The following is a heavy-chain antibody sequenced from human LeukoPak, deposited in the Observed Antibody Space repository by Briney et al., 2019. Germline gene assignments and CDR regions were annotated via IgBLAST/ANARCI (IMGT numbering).Heavy chain of an antibody. D-gene: IGHD5-24*01. V-gene: IGHV3-30-3*01. CDR2: ISYDGSNK. J-gene: IGHJ4*02. CDR1: GFTFSSYA. CDR3: ARGDGYPGPFDY. Sequence: GGSLRLSCAASGFTFSSYAMHWVRQAPGKGLEWVAVISYDGSNKYYADSVKGRFTISRDNSKNTLYLQMNSLRAEDTAVYYCARGDGYPGPFDYWGQGTLVTVSS.